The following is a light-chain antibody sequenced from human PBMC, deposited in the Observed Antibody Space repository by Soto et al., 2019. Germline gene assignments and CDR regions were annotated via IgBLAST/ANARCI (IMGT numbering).Light chain of an antibody. CDR1: QSVNTN. Sequence: IVMTQSPATLSVYPGKRATFSCRASQSVNTNLAWYQLKPGQAPRLLIYGASSRATGIPDRFSGSGSGTDFTLTISRLEPEDFALYYCQQYGTTPWTFGQGTKVDI. CDR2: GAS. V-gene: IGKV3-20*01. J-gene: IGKJ1*01. CDR3: QQYGTTPWT.